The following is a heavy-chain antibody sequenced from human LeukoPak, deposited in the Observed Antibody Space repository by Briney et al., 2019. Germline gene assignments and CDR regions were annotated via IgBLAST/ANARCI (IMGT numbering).Heavy chain of an antibody. Sequence: SETLSLTCAVYGGSFSGYYWSWIRQPPGKGLEWIGEINHSGSTNYNPSLKSRVTISVDTSKNQFSLKLSSVTAADTAVYYCARRPRRDYYGSGTPHYMDVWGKGTTVTISS. J-gene: IGHJ6*03. D-gene: IGHD3-10*01. CDR1: GGSFSGYY. CDR3: ARRPRRDYYGSGTPHYMDV. V-gene: IGHV4-34*01. CDR2: INHSGST.